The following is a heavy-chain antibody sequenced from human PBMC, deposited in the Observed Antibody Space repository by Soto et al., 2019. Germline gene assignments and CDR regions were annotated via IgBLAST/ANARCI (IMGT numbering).Heavy chain of an antibody. CDR2: INPSGGST. CDR3: ARERGPGSSSLGNWFDP. D-gene: IGHD6-6*01. CDR1: VYTFTSYY. Sequence: ASVKVSCKASVYTFTSYYMHWVRQAPGQGLEWMGIINPSGGSTSYAQKFQGRVTMTRDTSTSTVYMELSSLRSEDTAVYYCARERGPGSSSLGNWFDPWGQGTLVTVSS. J-gene: IGHJ5*02. V-gene: IGHV1-46*03.